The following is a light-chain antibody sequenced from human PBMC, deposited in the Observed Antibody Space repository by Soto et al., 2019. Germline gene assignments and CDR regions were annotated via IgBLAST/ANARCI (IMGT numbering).Light chain of an antibody. CDR3: HQRQSWPRT. Sequence: EIVLTQSPGTLSLSPGERATLSCRASQSVSSSYLAWYQQKPGQAPRVLIYGAFTRATGIPARFSGTGSGTDFTLTISDVQPEDFAVYYCHQRQSWPRTFGQGTKVDIK. CDR1: QSVSSSY. CDR2: GAF. V-gene: IGKV3-20*01. J-gene: IGKJ1*01.